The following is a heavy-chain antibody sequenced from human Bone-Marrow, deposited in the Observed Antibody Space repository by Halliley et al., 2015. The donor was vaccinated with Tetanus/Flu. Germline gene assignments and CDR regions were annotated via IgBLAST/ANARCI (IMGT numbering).Heavy chain of an antibody. J-gene: IGHJ4*02. V-gene: IGHV1-2*04. CDR2: LNLNSGDT. D-gene: IGHD7-27*01. CDR3: ARSTGDFGSPPDY. Sequence: LGWMGWLNLNSGDTHHAQKFQGWVTLTRDTPISTAYMELARLTSADTAVYYCARSTGDFGSPPDYWGQGTLVTVSS.